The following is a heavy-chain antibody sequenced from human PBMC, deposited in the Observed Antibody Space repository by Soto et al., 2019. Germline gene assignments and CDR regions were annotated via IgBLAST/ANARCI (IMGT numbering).Heavy chain of an antibody. V-gene: IGHV4-34*01. CDR3: ASLGYCSGGSCPGFYYYFDY. CDR2: INHSGST. CDR1: GGSFSGYY. J-gene: IGHJ4*02. D-gene: IGHD2-15*01. Sequence: QVQLQQWGAGLLKPSETLSLTCAVYGGSFSGYYWSWIRQPPGKGLEWIGEINHSGSTNYNPSLTSRVTISVDTSKNQFSLKLSSVTAADTAVYYCASLGYCSGGSCPGFYYYFDYWGQGTLVTVSS.